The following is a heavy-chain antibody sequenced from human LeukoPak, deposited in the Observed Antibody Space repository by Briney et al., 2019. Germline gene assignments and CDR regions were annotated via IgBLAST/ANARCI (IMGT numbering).Heavy chain of an antibody. CDR3: ASPFGVVPAAIPHGMDV. CDR1: GGTFSSYA. J-gene: IGHJ6*02. V-gene: IGHV1-69*04. Sequence: GASVQVSCKASGGTFSSYAISWVRQAPGQGLEWMGRIIPILGIANYAQKFQGRVTITADKSTSTAYMELSSLRSEDTAVYYCASPFGVVPAAIPHGMDVWGQGTTVTVSS. D-gene: IGHD2-2*02. CDR2: IIPILGIA.